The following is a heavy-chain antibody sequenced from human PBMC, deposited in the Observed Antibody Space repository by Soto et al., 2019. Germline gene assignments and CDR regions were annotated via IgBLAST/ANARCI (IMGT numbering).Heavy chain of an antibody. Sequence: EVQVVESGGGLVKPGGSLRLSCEASGFTFSNAWMSWVRQAPGKGLEWVGRIKSKTDGGTTDYAAPVKGRFTISRDDSKNTLYLQMNSLKTEDTAVYYCTTDPPMVTTWGYWGQGTLVTVSS. V-gene: IGHV3-15*01. J-gene: IGHJ4*02. CDR3: TTDPPMVTTWGY. CDR1: GFTFSNAW. D-gene: IGHD4-17*01. CDR2: IKSKTDGGTT.